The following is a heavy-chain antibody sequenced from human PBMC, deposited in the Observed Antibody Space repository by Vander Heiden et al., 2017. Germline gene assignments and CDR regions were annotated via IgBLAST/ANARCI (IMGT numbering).Heavy chain of an antibody. J-gene: IGHJ4*02. Sequence: QVQLVESGGGVVQPARSLRLTCAASGFTFSTYGMHWVRQAPGKGLEWVAVISYDGSNKYYADSVKGRFTISRDNSKNTLYLQMNSLRAEDTAVYYCAKDSTLIVVVSTFDYWGQGTLVTVSS. D-gene: IGHD2-21*01. CDR2: ISYDGSNK. CDR1: GFTFSTYG. V-gene: IGHV3-30*18. CDR3: AKDSTLIVVVSTFDY.